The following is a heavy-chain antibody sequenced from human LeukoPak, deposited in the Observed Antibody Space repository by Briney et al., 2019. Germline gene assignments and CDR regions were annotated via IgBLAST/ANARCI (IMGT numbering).Heavy chain of an antibody. V-gene: IGHV3-74*01. CDR1: GFTFSSYW. D-gene: IGHD2-2*01. J-gene: IGHJ4*02. CDR3: ARDPFTSGVVPAATHFDY. CDR2: INKDGSST. Sequence: GGSLRLSCAASGFTFSSYWMHWVRQAPGKGLVWVSRINKDGSSTSYADSVKRRFTISRDTAKHTLYRQMNSLRAEDTAVYCCARDPFTSGVVPAATHFDYWGRGTLVTVSS.